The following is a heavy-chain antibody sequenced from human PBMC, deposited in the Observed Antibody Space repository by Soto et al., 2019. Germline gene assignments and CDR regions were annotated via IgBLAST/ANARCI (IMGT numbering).Heavy chain of an antibody. Sequence: SLRLSCVASGLTFGSRAMSWVRQAPGEGLQWVSTITDTGGDAKYADSVRGRFVISRDNSKKTLYLQMTSLTAEDSAMYFCARGSTDSYPGSRIFDFWGRGTLVTVSS. J-gene: IGHJ4*02. D-gene: IGHD3-10*01. CDR1: GLTFGSRA. CDR2: ITDTGGDA. CDR3: ARGSTDSYPGSRIFDF. V-gene: IGHV3-23*01.